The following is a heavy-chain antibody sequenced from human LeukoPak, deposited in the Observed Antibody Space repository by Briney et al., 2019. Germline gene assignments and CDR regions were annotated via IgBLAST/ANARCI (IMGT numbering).Heavy chain of an antibody. J-gene: IGHJ4*02. D-gene: IGHD1-26*01. CDR1: GYTFTGYY. CDR2: INPNSGGT. CDR3: AREIVGAYKNPFDY. V-gene: IGHV1-2*02. Sequence: ASVKVSCKASGYTFTGYYMHWVRQAPGQGLEWMGWINPNSGGTNYAQKFQGRVTMTRDTSISTAYMELSRLRSDDTAVYYCAREIVGAYKNPFDYWGQGTLVTVSS.